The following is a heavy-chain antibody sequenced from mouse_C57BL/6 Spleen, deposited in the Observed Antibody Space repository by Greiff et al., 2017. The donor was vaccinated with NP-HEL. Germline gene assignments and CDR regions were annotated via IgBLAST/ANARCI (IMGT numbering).Heavy chain of an antibody. D-gene: IGHD1-1*01. CDR2: INPSTGGT. V-gene: IGHV1-42*01. J-gene: IGHJ2*01. CDR1: GYSFTGYY. Sequence: VQLQQSGPELVKPGASVKISCKASGYSFTGYYMNWVKQSPEKSLEWIGEINPSTGGTTYNQKFKAKATLTVDKSSSTAYMQLNSLTSEDSAVYYCARSIYYYGSDYWGQGTTLTVSS. CDR3: ARSIYYYGSDY.